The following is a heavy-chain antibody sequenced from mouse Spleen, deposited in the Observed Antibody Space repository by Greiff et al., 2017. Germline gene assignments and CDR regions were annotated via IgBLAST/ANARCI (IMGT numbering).Heavy chain of an antibody. Sequence: EVHLVESGGGLVKPGGSLKLSCAASGFTFSSYAMSWVRQTPEKRLEWVATISDGGSYTYYPDNVKGRFTISRDNAKNNLYLQMSHLKSEDTAMYYCARDRGGGPFDYWGQGTTLTVSS. J-gene: IGHJ2*01. V-gene: IGHV5-4*01. CDR2: ISDGGSYT. CDR1: GFTFSSYA. D-gene: IGHD1-1*02. CDR3: ARDRGGGPFDY.